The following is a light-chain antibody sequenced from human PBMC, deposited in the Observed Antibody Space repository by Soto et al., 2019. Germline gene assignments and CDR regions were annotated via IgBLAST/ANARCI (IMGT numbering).Light chain of an antibody. V-gene: IGKV1-9*01. CDR3: RQLNSYPWT. CDR2: AAS. J-gene: IGKJ1*01. Sequence: SPLTQSPSSLSASVGDRVTITCRASQDISSYLAWYQQEPGKAPKLLIYAASTLQSGVPSRFSGSGSGTDFTLTISTLQPEDFATYYCRQLNSYPWTFGQGTKVEIK. CDR1: QDISSY.